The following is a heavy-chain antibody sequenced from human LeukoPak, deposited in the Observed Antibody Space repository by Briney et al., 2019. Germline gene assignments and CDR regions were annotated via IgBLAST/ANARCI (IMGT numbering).Heavy chain of an antibody. CDR1: GGSFSGYY. CDR2: INHSGST. J-gene: IGHJ4*02. CDR3: ARGGDCSSTSCGLGFDY. D-gene: IGHD2-2*01. V-gene: IGHV4-34*01. Sequence: SETLSLTCAVYGGSFSGYYWSWIRQPPGKGLEWIGEINHSGSTNYNPSLKSRVTISVDTSKNQFSLKLGSVTAADTAVYYCARGGDCSSTSCGLGFDYWGQGTLVTVSS.